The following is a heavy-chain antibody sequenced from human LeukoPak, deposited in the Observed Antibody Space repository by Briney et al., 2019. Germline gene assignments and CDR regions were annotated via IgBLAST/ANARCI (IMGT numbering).Heavy chain of an antibody. CDR1: GFTVSSNF. V-gene: IGHV3-53*01. CDR2: IYSGGNT. D-gene: IGHD1-26*01. Sequence: GGSLRLSCAASGFTVSSNFMSWVRQAPGKGLEWVSVIYSGGNTYYADSVKGRFTISRDNSKSTLYLQMNSLRGDDTAVYHCARDSGSYLQPTDYWGQGTLVTVSS. J-gene: IGHJ4*02. CDR3: ARDSGSYLQPTDY.